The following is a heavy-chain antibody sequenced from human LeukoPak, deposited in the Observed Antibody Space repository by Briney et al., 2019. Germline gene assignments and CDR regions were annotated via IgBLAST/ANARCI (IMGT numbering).Heavy chain of an antibody. Sequence: PGGSLRLSCAASGFTFSNYVMTWVRQAPGKGLEWVSAISGSGGSTYYADSVKGRFTISRDNSKNTLYLQMNSLRAEDTAVYYCADYRGSGWYYFDYWGQGTLVTVSS. J-gene: IGHJ4*02. CDR3: ADYRGSGWYYFDY. V-gene: IGHV3-23*01. D-gene: IGHD6-19*01. CDR2: ISGSGGST. CDR1: GFTFSNYV.